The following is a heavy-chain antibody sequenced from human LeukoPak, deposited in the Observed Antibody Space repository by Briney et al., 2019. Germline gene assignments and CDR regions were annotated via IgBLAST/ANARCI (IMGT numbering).Heavy chain of an antibody. CDR3: ARLATPNYYYYYMDV. D-gene: IGHD2-15*01. Sequence: GGSLRLSRAASGFTFDDYGMNWVRQAPGKGLEWVSGINWNGGSTGYADSVKGRFTISRDNAKKSLYLQMNSLRAEDTALYYCARLATPNYYYYYMDVWGKGTTVTVSS. CDR2: INWNGGST. J-gene: IGHJ6*03. V-gene: IGHV3-20*04. CDR1: GFTFDDYG.